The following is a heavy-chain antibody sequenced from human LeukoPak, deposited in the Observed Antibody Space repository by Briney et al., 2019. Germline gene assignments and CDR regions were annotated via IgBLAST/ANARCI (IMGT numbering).Heavy chain of an antibody. Sequence: SETLSLTCAVYGGSFSGYYWSWIRQPPGKGLEWIGEINHSGSTNYNPSLKSRVTISVDTSKNQFSLKLSSVTAADTAVYYCARGTTFITMVRGVIPYYFDYWGQGTLVTVSS. D-gene: IGHD3-10*01. V-gene: IGHV4-34*01. J-gene: IGHJ4*02. CDR3: ARGTTFITMVRGVIPYYFDY. CDR2: INHSGST. CDR1: GGSFSGYY.